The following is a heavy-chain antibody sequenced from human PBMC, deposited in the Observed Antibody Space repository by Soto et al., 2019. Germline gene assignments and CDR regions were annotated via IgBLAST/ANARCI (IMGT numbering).Heavy chain of an antibody. CDR3: ARDGALEYSSSPGFDY. J-gene: IGHJ4*02. D-gene: IGHD6-6*01. CDR2: ISSSSSYI. V-gene: IGHV3-21*01. Sequence: ESGGGLVKPGGSLRLSCAASGFTFRSYSMNWVRQAPGKGLEWVSFISSSSSYIYYADSLKGRFTISRDNAKNSLYLQMNSLRAEDTAVYYCARDGALEYSSSPGFDYWGQGTLVTVSS. CDR1: GFTFRSYS.